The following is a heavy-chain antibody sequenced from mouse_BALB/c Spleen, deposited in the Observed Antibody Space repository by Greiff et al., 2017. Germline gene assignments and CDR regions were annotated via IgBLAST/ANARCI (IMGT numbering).Heavy chain of an antibody. CDR1: GFTFSSYA. V-gene: IGHV5-9-4*01. CDR2: ISSGGSYT. Sequence: EVHLVESGGGLVKPGGSLKLSCAASGFTFSSYAMSWVRQSPEKRLEWVAEISSGGSYTYYPDTVTGRFTISRDNAKNTLYLEMSSLRSEDTAMYYCARDGPAMDYWGQGTSVTVSS. J-gene: IGHJ4*01. CDR3: ARDGPAMDY.